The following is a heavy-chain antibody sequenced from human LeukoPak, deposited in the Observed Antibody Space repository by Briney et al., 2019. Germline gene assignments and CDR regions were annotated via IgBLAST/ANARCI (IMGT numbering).Heavy chain of an antibody. CDR1: GGSLSSGRYY. V-gene: IGHV4-61*02. D-gene: IGHD4-17*01. CDR3: ARDLTVTTPNTAFDI. J-gene: IGHJ3*02. Sequence: PSETLSLTCTVSGGSLSSGRYYWRSIRQPGGKGLEWIGRIYTSGSTNYNPSLKSRVTISVDTSKNQFSLKLSSVTAADTAVYYCARDLTVTTPNTAFDIWGQGTMVTVSS. CDR2: IYTSGST.